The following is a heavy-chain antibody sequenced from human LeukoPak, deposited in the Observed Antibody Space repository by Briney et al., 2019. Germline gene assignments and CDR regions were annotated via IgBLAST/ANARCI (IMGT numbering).Heavy chain of an antibody. CDR1: GGTFSSYA. Sequence: GASVKVSCKASGGTFSSYATSWVRQAPGQGLEWMGWINPSSGGTNYAQKFQGRVTMTRDTSISTAYMELSELRSDDTAVYYCAGQKDPRPIDYWGQGTLITVSS. CDR3: AGQKDPRPIDY. CDR2: INPSSGGT. V-gene: IGHV1-2*02. J-gene: IGHJ4*02.